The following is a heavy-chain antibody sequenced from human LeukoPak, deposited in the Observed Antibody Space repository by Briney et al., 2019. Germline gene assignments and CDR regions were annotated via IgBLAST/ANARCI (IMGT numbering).Heavy chain of an antibody. J-gene: IGHJ4*02. CDR2: FDPKDGET. Sequence: ASVKVPCKVSGYTLTELSMHWVRQAPGKGLEWMGGFDPKDGETIYAQKFQGRVTMTEDTSTDTAYMELRSLRSEDTAVYYCATSISVAGSFDYWGQGTLVTVSS. D-gene: IGHD6-19*01. CDR1: GYTLTELS. V-gene: IGHV1-24*01. CDR3: ATSISVAGSFDY.